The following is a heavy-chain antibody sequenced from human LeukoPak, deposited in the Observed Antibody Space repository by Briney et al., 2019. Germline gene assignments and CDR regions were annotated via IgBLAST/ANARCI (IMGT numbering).Heavy chain of an antibody. CDR2: ISFDGSNK. CDR3: ARDGSGERYFDY. D-gene: IGHD3-10*01. V-gene: IGHV3-30*04. J-gene: IGHJ4*02. CDR1: GFTFSSYA. Sequence: PGGSLRLSCAASGFTFSSYAMNRVRQAPGKGLEWMAFISFDGSNKYYADSVKGRFTISRDNFNNTLYLQMNSLRTEDTAVYYCARDGSGERYFDYWGQGTLVTVSS.